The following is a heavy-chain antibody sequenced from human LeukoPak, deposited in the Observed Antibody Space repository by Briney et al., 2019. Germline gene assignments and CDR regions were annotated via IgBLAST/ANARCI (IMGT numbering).Heavy chain of an antibody. CDR2: INHSGST. CDR1: GGSFSGYY. J-gene: IGHJ5*02. CDR3: ARGGVAAAGTLDNWFDP. Sequence: SETLSLTCAVYGGSFSGYYWSWIRQPPGKGLKWIGEINHSGSTNYNPSLKSRVTISVDTSKNQFSLKLTSVTAADTAVYYCARGGVAAAGTLDNWFDPWGQGTLVTVSS. D-gene: IGHD6-13*01. V-gene: IGHV4-34*01.